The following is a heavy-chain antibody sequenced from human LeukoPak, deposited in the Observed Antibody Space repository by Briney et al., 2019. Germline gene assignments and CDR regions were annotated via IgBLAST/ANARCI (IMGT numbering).Heavy chain of an antibody. V-gene: IGHV6-1*01. J-gene: IGHJ4*02. CDR2: TYFKSKWYN. Sequence: SQTLSLTCAISGDSVSSNTVARNWIRQSPSRGLEWLGRTYFKSKWYNNYAISVKSRITISPDTSKNQFSLQLNSVTPEDTAVYYCARGDIPLDYWGQGTLVTVSS. D-gene: IGHD2-21*01. CDR1: GDSVSSNTVA. CDR3: ARGDIPLDY.